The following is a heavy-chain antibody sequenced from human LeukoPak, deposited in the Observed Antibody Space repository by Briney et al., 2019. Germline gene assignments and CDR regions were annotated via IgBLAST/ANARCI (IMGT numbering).Heavy chain of an antibody. V-gene: IGHV3-7*01. J-gene: IGHJ4*02. CDR3: ARDIAPAGLFFDY. CDR2: IKYDGSEK. Sequence: GGSLRLSCAASGFTLGSYWMSGVRQAPGKGLEGGANIKYDGSEKDYVDSVKGRFTISRDNAKNSLYLQMNSLRAEDTAVYYCARDIAPAGLFFDYWGQGTLVTVSS. D-gene: IGHD6-13*01. CDR1: GFTLGSYW.